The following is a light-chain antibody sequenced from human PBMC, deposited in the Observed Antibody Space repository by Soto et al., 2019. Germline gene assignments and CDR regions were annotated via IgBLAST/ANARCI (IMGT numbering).Light chain of an antibody. V-gene: IGKV3-11*01. Sequence: DILWTQSPATLSLSRCERATLACRASQSVGSSLAWFQQKPGQAPRLLIYDASNRATGIPARFSGSGSGTDFTLTISRLEPEDFAVYYCQQYGSPLTFGGGTKVDIK. CDR3: QQYGSPLT. CDR1: QSVGSS. J-gene: IGKJ4*01. CDR2: DAS.